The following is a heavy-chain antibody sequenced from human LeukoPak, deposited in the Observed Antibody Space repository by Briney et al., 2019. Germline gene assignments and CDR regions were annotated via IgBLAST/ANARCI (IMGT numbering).Heavy chain of an antibody. CDR2: INTNTGNP. J-gene: IGHJ5*02. CDR1: GYTFTGYY. CDR3: ATNIRYCSGGSCYP. D-gene: IGHD2-15*01. V-gene: IGHV7-4-1*02. Sequence: ASVKVSCKASGYTFTGYYMHWVRQAPGQGLEWMGWINTNTGNPTYAQGFTGRFVFSLDTSVSTAYLQISSLKAEDTAVYYCATNIRYCSGGSCYPWGQGTLVTVSS.